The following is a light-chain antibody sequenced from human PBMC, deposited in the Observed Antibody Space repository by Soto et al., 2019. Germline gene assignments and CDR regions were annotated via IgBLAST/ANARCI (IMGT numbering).Light chain of an antibody. CDR1: QSLLDSDGTTY. J-gene: IGKJ2*01. V-gene: IGKV2-30*01. CDR2: RLS. CDR3: MQGTHLPYT. Sequence: EVVMTQSPLSLPVTLGQPASISCRSSQSLLDSDGTTYLNWFQQLPGQSPRRLIYRLSNRDSGVPDRFSAGGSCTYFTLRSSRVAAEAGGVYYCMQGTHLPYTFGQGTKLAIK.